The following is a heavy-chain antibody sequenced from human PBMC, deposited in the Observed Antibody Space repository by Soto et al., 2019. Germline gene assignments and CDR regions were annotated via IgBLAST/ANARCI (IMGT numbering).Heavy chain of an antibody. CDR2: ISYDGSNK. V-gene: IGHV3-30*18. J-gene: IGHJ5*02. Sequence: PGGSLRLSCAASGFTFSSYGMHWVRQAPGKGLEWVAVISYDGSNKYYADSVKGRFTIARDNSKNTLYLQMNSLRAEDTAVYYCAKDHRRIAVAAPLGPWGQGTLLTVSS. D-gene: IGHD6-19*01. CDR3: AKDHRRIAVAAPLGP. CDR1: GFTFSSYG.